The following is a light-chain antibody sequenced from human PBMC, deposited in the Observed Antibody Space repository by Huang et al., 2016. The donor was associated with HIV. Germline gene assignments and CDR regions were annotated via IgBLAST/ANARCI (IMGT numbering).Light chain of an antibody. J-gene: IGKJ5*01. Sequence: EIVMTQSPATLSVSPGETATLSCRSSKTVYSNLAWYQQKPGQAPRLLVYGAFTRATGVPGSFSGVVFGTEFTLTISALQSADFAVYYCQQFYYWPPITFGQGTRLDIK. CDR3: QQFYYWPPIT. CDR2: GAF. CDR1: KTVYSN. V-gene: IGKV3-15*01.